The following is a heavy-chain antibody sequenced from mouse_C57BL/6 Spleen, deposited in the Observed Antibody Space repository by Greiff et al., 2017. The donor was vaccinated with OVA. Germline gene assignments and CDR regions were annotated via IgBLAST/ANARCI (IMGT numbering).Heavy chain of an antibody. CDR1: GYTFTDYY. Sequence: EVQLQQSGPELVKPGASVKISCKASGYTFTDYYMNWVKQSHGKSLEWIGDINPNNGGTSYNQKFKGKATLTVDQSSSTAYMELRSLTSEDSAVYYCARKGGNRYYYAMDYWGQGTSVTVSS. D-gene: IGHD1-1*02. CDR3: ARKGGNRYYYAMDY. J-gene: IGHJ4*01. V-gene: IGHV1-26*01. CDR2: INPNNGGT.